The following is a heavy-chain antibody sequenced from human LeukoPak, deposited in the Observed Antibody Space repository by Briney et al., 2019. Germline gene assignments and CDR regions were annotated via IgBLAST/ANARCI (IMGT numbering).Heavy chain of an antibody. CDR2: INGGPDDNT. Sequence: PGGSLRLSCAASGFTFSSYGMSWVRQAPGKGLEWVSTINGGPDDNTYYADSVKGRFTISRGNSRNTLYLQTNSLRAEDTAIYFCAKDFAISLRFGEDYYGMDVWGQGTTVTVSS. D-gene: IGHD3-10*01. CDR3: AKDFAISLRFGEDYYGMDV. CDR1: GFTFSSYG. V-gene: IGHV3-23*01. J-gene: IGHJ6*02.